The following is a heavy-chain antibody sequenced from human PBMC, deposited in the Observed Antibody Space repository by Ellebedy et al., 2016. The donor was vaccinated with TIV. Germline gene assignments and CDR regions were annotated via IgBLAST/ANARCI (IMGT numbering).Heavy chain of an antibody. CDR3: TRDLYSDSGSPSDI. D-gene: IGHD4-11*01. CDR1: GYTFINYD. V-gene: IGHV1-18*01. CDR2: ISVNTGDT. J-gene: IGHJ4*02. Sequence: ASVKVSXXASGYTFINYDITWVRKAPGQGLEWMGGISVNTGDTNYAQKVQGRITMTTDASTSTAYMELRSLRSDDTAVYYCTRDLYSDSGSPSDIWGQGTLVTVSS.